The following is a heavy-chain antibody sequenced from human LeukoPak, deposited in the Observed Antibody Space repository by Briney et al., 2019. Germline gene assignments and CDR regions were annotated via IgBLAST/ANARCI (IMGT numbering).Heavy chain of an antibody. CDR2: ISSSSDYV. J-gene: IGHJ4*02. D-gene: IGHD3-16*01. Sequence: GGSLRLSCVASGFTFSSYTMDWVRQAAGKGLEWVSSISSSSDYVFYADSVKGRFTISRDNAQNSLYLQMNSLRVEDTAVYYCASGHYDYVWGSISPPNYFDNWGQGTLVTVSS. V-gene: IGHV3-21*01. CDR1: GFTFSSYT. CDR3: ASGHYDYVWGSISPPNYFDN.